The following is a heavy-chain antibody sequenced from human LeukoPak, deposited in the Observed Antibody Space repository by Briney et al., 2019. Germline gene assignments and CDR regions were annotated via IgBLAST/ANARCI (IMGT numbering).Heavy chain of an antibody. CDR3: ARVGIAVASPFFDY. D-gene: IGHD6-19*01. J-gene: IGHJ4*01. CDR1: GGSVSSGSYY. CDR2: IYYSGTT. Sequence: SETLSLTCTVSGGSVSSGSYYWTWIRQPPGKGLEWIGYIYYSGTTNYNPSLKSRVTISVDTSKNQFSLKLGSVTAADTAVYYCARVGIAVASPFFDYWGQEPWSPSP. V-gene: IGHV4-61*01.